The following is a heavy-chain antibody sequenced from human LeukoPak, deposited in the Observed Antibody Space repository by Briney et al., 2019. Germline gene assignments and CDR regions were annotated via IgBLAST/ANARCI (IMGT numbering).Heavy chain of an antibody. Sequence: SETLSLTCTVSGGSISSYYWSWIRQPPGKGLEWIGYIYYSGSTNYNPSLKSRVTISVDTSKNQFSLKLSSVTAADTAVYYCARVISSGYSYYFDYWGQGTLVTVSS. CDR2: IYYSGST. CDR1: GGSISSYY. V-gene: IGHV4-59*01. CDR3: ARVISSGYSYYFDY. J-gene: IGHJ4*02. D-gene: IGHD3-22*01.